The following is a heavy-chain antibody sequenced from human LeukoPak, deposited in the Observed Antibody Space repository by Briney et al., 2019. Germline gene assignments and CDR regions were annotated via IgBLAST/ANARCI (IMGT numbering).Heavy chain of an antibody. J-gene: IGHJ5*02. CDR1: GFTFSSYA. D-gene: IGHD3-3*01. CDR2: ISGSGGST. CDR3: AKDDPNYDFWSGYPLGP. Sequence: GGSLRLSCAASGFTFSSYAMSWVRQAPGKGLEWASAISGSGGSTYYADSVKGRFTISRDNSKNTLYLQMNSLRAEDTAVYYCAKDDPNYDFWSGYPLGPWGQGTLVTVSS. V-gene: IGHV3-23*01.